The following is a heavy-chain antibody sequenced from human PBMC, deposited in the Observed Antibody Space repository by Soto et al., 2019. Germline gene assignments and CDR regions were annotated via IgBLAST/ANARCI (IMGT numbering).Heavy chain of an antibody. CDR3: AKQIKWELLSPWRIFDD. J-gene: IGHJ4*02. Sequence: PXGFLRISSAASGFTFSSYTMSWVRQAPGKGLEWVSAISGSGGSTYYADSVKGRFTISRDNSKNTLYLQMNSLRAEDTAVYYCAKQIKWELLSPWRIFDDWGQGTLVTVSP. V-gene: IGHV3-23*01. CDR2: ISGSGGST. D-gene: IGHD1-26*01. CDR1: GFTFSSYT.